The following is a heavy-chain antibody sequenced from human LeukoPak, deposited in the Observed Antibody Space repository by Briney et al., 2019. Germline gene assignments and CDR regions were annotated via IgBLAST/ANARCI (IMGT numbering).Heavy chain of an antibody. J-gene: IGHJ4*02. V-gene: IGHV1-18*01. CDR3: ARDKWIQLWSSGPGYDY. CDR1: GYTFTSYD. D-gene: IGHD5-18*01. CDR2: ISAYNGNT. Sequence: GASVKVSCKASGYTFTSYDINWVRQATGQGLEWMGWISAYNGNTNYAQKLQGRVTMTTDTSTSTAYMELRSLRSDDTAVYYCARDKWIQLWSSGPGYDYWGQGTLVTVSS.